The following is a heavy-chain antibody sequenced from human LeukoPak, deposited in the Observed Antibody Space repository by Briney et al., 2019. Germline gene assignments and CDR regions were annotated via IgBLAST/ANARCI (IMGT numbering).Heavy chain of an antibody. Sequence: GGSLRLSCAASGFTFNDAWMSWVRQAPGKGLEWVGRIKSKTDGGTTDYAAPVKGRFTISRDDSENTLYLQMNSLKTDDTAMYYCDYQGSWEHCFDYWGQGTLVTVSS. CDR3: DYQGSWEHCFDY. D-gene: IGHD1-26*01. CDR2: IKSKTDGGTT. J-gene: IGHJ4*02. V-gene: IGHV3-15*01. CDR1: GFTFNDAW.